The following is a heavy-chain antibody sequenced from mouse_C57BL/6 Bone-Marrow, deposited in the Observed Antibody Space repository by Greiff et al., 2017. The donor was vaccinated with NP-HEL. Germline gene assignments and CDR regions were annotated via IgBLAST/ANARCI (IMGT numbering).Heavy chain of an antibody. V-gene: IGHV1-59*01. CDR3: APIYYDYVDY. CDR2: IDPSDSYT. CDR1: GYTFTSYW. Sequence: QVQLQQPGAELVRPGTSVKLSCKASGYTFTSYWMHWVKQRPGQGLEWIGVIDPSDSYTNYNQKFKGKATLTVATSSSTAYMQLSSLTSEDSAVYYCAPIYYDYVDYWGQGTTLTVSS. D-gene: IGHD2-4*01. J-gene: IGHJ2*01.